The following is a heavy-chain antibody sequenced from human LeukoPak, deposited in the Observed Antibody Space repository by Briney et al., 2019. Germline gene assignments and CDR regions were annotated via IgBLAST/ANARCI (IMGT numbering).Heavy chain of an antibody. Sequence: SETLSLTCTVSGGSISSYYWSWIRQPPGKGLEWIGYIYYSGSTNYNPSLKSRVTISVDTSKNQFSLKLSSVTAADTAVYYCARSTVTRDWFDPWGQGTLVTVSS. J-gene: IGHJ5*02. V-gene: IGHV4-59*01. CDR3: ARSTVTRDWFDP. CDR1: GGSISSYY. CDR2: IYYSGST. D-gene: IGHD4-17*01.